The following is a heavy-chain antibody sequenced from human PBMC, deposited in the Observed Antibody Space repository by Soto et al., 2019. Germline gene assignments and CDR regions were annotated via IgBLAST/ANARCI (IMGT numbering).Heavy chain of an antibody. D-gene: IGHD4-17*01. CDR3: ARLPDDYGDYYFDY. CDR1: GGSISSSSYY. J-gene: IGHJ4*02. V-gene: IGHV4-39*01. Sequence: SETLSLTCTVSGGSISSSSYYWGWIRQPPGKGLEWIGSIYYSGSTYYNPSLKSRVTISVDTSKNQFSLKLSSVTAADTAVYYCARLPDDYGDYYFDYWGQGTLVTVSS. CDR2: IYYSGST.